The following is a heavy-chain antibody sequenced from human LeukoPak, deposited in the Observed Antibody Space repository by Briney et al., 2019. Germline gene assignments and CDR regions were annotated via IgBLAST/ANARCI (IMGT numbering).Heavy chain of an antibody. V-gene: IGHV4-31*03. CDR2: IYDSGTI. J-gene: IGHJ3*02. Sequence: SETLSLTCTVSLASISSGGYYWSWIRQFPGKGLEWIGYIYDSGTIYSNPSLKSRLTLSVDTSKNQLSLRLTSVTAADTAVYYGASGLTYYDFWSGYYNWAFDIWGQGTMVTVSS. D-gene: IGHD3-3*01. CDR1: LASISSGGYY. CDR3: ASGLTYYDFWSGYYNWAFDI.